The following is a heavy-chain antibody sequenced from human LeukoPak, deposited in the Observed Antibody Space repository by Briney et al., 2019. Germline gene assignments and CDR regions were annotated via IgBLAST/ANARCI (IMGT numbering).Heavy chain of an antibody. J-gene: IGHJ5*02. Sequence: GGSLRLSCAASGFTFSRYEMSWVRQAPGKGLEWVSVIYNVGNTHYADSVKGRFTISRDISKNTIYLQMNSLRAEDTAMYFCARSSRYYYDGSGYYPGPPDHWGQGTLVTVSS. D-gene: IGHD3-22*01. CDR2: IYNVGNT. CDR3: ARSSRYYYDGSGYYPGPPDH. V-gene: IGHV3-53*01. CDR1: GFTFSRYE.